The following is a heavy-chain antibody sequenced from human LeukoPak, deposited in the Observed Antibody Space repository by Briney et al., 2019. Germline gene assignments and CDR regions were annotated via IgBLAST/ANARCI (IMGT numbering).Heavy chain of an antibody. CDR1: GLTSSSYA. J-gene: IGHJ4*02. Sequence: PGGSLRLSCAPPGLTSSSYAMSWVPRAPAKGLECVSSIGGGGVDTSYADSVKGRFPISRDNSKNTLYLQMNSLRVEDTAVYYCAKDPPTTGTTFDNWGRGTLVTVSS. CDR3: AKDPPTTGTTFDN. CDR2: IGGGGVDT. D-gene: IGHD1-7*01. V-gene: IGHV3-23*01.